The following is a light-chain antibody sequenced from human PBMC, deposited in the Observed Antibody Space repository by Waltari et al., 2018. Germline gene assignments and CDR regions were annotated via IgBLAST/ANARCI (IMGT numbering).Light chain of an antibody. Sequence: VVLTQSPATLSVSPGDIATLSCRASQSVSTNLAWYQQKPGQAPRLLIFAASTRATGVPVRFSGSGSGTEFTLSISSLQSEDFAVYYCHQYDKWPPRYTFGPGTRLDIK. CDR2: AAS. V-gene: IGKV3-15*01. J-gene: IGKJ2*01. CDR3: HQYDKWPPRYT. CDR1: QSVSTN.